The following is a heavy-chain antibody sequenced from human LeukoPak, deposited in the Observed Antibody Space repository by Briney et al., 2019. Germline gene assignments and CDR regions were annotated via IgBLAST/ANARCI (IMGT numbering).Heavy chain of an antibody. CDR1: GFTFSNYW. V-gene: IGHV3-7*01. D-gene: IGHD1-26*01. CDR3: ARYGGSYYFDN. Sequence: GGSLRLSCATSGFTFSNYWMSWVRQAPGKGLEWVANIKQDGSERYYVDSVEGRFTISRDNAKNSLYLQMNSLRAEDTAVYYCARYGGSYYFDNWGQGTLVTVSS. CDR2: IKQDGSER. J-gene: IGHJ4*02.